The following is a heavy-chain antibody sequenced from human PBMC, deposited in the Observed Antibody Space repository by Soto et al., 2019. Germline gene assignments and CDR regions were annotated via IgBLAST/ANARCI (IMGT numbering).Heavy chain of an antibody. CDR1: GSTFSSYG. D-gene: IGHD6-19*01. CDR3: AKDRSGVFSSGWRYYFDS. Sequence: GGSPRLSCAASGSTFSSYGMHWVRQAPGKGLEWVAVISYDGSNKYYADSVKGRFTISRDNSKNTLYLQMNSLRAEDTAVYYCAKDRSGVFSSGWRYYFDSWGQGTLVTVSS. V-gene: IGHV3-30*18. J-gene: IGHJ4*02. CDR2: ISYDGSNK.